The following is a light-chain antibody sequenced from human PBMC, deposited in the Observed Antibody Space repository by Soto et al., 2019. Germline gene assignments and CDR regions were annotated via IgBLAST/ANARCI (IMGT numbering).Light chain of an antibody. V-gene: IGLV1-40*01. CDR3: QSYDSSLSGYV. J-gene: IGLJ1*01. CDR1: ISNIGAGYD. CDR2: ANN. Sequence: QSVLTQQPSVSGAPGQRVTISCTGSISNIGAGYDVHWYQQLPGTAPKLLIYANNNRPSGVPDRFSGSKSGTSASLAITGLQAEDEADYHCQSYDSSLSGYVFGTGTKVTVL.